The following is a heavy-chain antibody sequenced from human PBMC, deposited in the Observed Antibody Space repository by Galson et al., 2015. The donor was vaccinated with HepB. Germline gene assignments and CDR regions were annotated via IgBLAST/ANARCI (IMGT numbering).Heavy chain of an antibody. Sequence: SLRLSCAASGFTFSSYGMHWVRQAPGKGLEWVAVIWYDGSNKYYADSVKGRFTISRDNSKNTLYLQMNSLRAEDTAVYYCARTTDDLYGGFDYWGQGTLVTVSS. J-gene: IGHJ4*02. CDR2: IWYDGSNK. V-gene: IGHV3-33*01. CDR3: ARTTDDLYGGFDY. CDR1: GFTFSSYG. D-gene: IGHD3-16*01.